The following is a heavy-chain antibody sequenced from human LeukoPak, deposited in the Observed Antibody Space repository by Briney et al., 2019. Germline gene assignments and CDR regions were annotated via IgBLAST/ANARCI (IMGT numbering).Heavy chain of an antibody. CDR1: GYTFTSYG. V-gene: IGHV1-18*01. CDR3: ARDSSSGYLSWYFDY. D-gene: IGHD5-12*01. J-gene: IGHJ4*02. Sequence: GASVKVSCKASGYTFTSYGISWVRQAPGQGLEWMGWISAYNGNTNYAQKLQGRVTMTTDTSTSTAYMELRSLRSDDTAVYYCARDSSSGYLSWYFDYWGQGTLVTVSS. CDR2: ISAYNGNT.